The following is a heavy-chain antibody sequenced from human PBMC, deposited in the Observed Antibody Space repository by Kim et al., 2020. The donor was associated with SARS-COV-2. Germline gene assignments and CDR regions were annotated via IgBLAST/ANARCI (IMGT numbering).Heavy chain of an antibody. Sequence: GGSLRLSCAASGFTFSSYGMHWVRQAPGKGLEWVAVISYDGSNKYYADSVKGRFTISRDNSKNTLYLQMNSLRAEDTAVYYCAKDGGSGYSPPGYWGQGTLVSVSP. CDR3: AKDGGSGYSPPGY. CDR2: ISYDGSNK. D-gene: IGHD3-22*01. J-gene: IGHJ4*02. CDR1: GFTFSSYG. V-gene: IGHV3-30*18.